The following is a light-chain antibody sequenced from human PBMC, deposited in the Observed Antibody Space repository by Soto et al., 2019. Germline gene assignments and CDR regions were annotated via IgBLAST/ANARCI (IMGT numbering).Light chain of an antibody. CDR1: SSNIGAGYD. J-gene: IGLJ1*01. V-gene: IGLV1-40*01. Sequence: QSVLTQPPSVSGAPGQRVTISCTGSSSNIGAGYDVHWYQQLPGTAPKLLIYGNSNRPSGVPDRFSGSKSGTSASLAITGLQAEDVVVYYCQSYDSSLIRAYVFGTGTKVT. CDR3: QSYDSSLIRAYV. CDR2: GNS.